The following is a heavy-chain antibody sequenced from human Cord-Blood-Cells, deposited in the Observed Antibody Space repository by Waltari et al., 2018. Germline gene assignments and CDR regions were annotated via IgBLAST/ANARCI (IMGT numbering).Heavy chain of an antibody. CDR1: GGTFSSYA. D-gene: IGHD3-10*01. CDR3: AREGREGYYGSGSYYDY. V-gene: IGHV1-69*01. CDR2: IIPIFGTA. Sequence: QVQLVQSGAEVKKPGSSVKVSCKASGGTFSSYAISWVRQAPGQGLEWMGGIIPIFGTANYAQKFQGRVTMTADESTSTAYMGLSSLRSEDTAVYYCAREGREGYYGSGSYYDYWGQGTLVTVSS. J-gene: IGHJ4*02.